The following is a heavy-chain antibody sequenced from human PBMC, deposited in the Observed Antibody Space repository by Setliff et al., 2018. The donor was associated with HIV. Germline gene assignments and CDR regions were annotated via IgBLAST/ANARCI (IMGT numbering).Heavy chain of an antibody. Sequence: SETLSLTCTVSGGSISSSSYYWGWIRQPPGKGLEWIGSIYYSGNTYYNPSLKSRVTISVDTSKNQFSLKLSSVTAADTAVYYCARATMVRGVIITVNWFDAWGQGTLVTVSS. CDR3: ARATMVRGVIITVNWFDA. J-gene: IGHJ5*02. CDR1: GGSISSSSYY. D-gene: IGHD3-10*01. CDR2: IYYSGNT. V-gene: IGHV4-39*07.